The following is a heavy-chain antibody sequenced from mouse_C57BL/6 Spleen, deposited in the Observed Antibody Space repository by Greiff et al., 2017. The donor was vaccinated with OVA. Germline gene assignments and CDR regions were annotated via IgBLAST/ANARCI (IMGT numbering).Heavy chain of an antibody. D-gene: IGHD1-1*01. J-gene: IGHJ2*01. Sequence: VQLKESGTVLARPGASVKMSCTTSGYTFTSYWMHWVKQRPGQGLEWIGAIYPGNSDTSYNQKFKGKAKLTAVTSASTAYMELSSLTNEDSAVYCGIGYYGSSLRGVDYWGQGTTLTVSS. CDR1: GYTFTSYW. V-gene: IGHV1-5*01. CDR3: IGYYGSSLRGVDY. CDR2: IYPGNSDT.